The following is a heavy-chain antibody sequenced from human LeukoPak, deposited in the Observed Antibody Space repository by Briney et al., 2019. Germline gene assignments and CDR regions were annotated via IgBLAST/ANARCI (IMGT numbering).Heavy chain of an antibody. V-gene: IGHV4-4*07. CDR1: GGSNSSYY. D-gene: IGHD6-19*01. CDR2: IYTSGST. Sequence: PSETLSLTCTVSGGSNSSYYWSWIRQPAGKGLEWIGRIYTSGSTNYNPSLKSRVTMSVDTSKNQFSLKLSSVTAADTAVYYCARAKSSGTGNWFDPWGQGTLVTVSS. J-gene: IGHJ5*02. CDR3: ARAKSSGTGNWFDP.